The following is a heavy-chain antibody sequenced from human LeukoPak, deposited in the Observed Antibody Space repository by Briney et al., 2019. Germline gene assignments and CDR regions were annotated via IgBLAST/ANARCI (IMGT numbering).Heavy chain of an antibody. CDR1: GFTFTSYW. Sequence: PGGSLRLSCAASGFTFTSYWMSWVRQAPGKGLEWVANIKHDGSKEYYVDSVKGRFTISRDNAKNSLYLQMNSLRAEDTAVYYCARDKYSIDYWGQGTLVTVSS. D-gene: IGHD2-21*01. V-gene: IGHV3-7*04. J-gene: IGHJ4*02. CDR2: IKHDGSKE. CDR3: ARDKYSIDY.